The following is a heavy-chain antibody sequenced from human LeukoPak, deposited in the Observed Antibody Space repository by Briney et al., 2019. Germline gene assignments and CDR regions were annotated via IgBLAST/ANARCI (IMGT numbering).Heavy chain of an antibody. CDR3: ARAGSSWSTGYYFDY. J-gene: IGHJ4*02. D-gene: IGHD6-13*01. Sequence: SETLSLTCTVSGGSISPYYWTWIRQPPGKGLEWIGYIYYTGSTNYNPSLKSRVTISADTSKNQFSLKLSSVTAADTAVYYCARAGSSWSTGYYFDYWGQGTLVTVSS. V-gene: IGHV4-59*01. CDR1: GGSISPYY. CDR2: IYYTGST.